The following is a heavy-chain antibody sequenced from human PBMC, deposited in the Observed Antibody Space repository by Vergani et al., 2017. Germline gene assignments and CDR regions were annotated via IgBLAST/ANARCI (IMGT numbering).Heavy chain of an antibody. CDR1: GGSFSGYY. CDR2: INHSGST. Sequence: QVQLQQWGAGLLKPSETLSLTCAVYGGSFSGYYWSWIRQPPGKGLEWIGEINHSGSTNYNPSLKSRVTISVDTSNNQFSLKLSSVTAADTAVYYWAGGRTRGSGSKRRFDPWGQGTLVTVSS. CDR3: AGGRTRGSGSKRRFDP. J-gene: IGHJ5*02. V-gene: IGHV4-34*01. D-gene: IGHD3-10*01.